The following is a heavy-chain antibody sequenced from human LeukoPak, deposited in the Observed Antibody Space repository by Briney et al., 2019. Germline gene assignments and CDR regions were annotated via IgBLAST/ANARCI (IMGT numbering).Heavy chain of an antibody. Sequence: GGSLRLSCAASGFTFSSYAVSWVRQAPGKGLEWVSAISGSGGSTYYADSVKGRFTISRDNSKNTLYLQMNSLRAEDTAVYYCAKGTLVERATMPSCGQGTLVTVSS. V-gene: IGHV3-23*01. CDR3: AKGTLVERATMPS. CDR2: ISGSGGST. J-gene: IGHJ4*02. D-gene: IGHD5-24*01. CDR1: GFTFSSYA.